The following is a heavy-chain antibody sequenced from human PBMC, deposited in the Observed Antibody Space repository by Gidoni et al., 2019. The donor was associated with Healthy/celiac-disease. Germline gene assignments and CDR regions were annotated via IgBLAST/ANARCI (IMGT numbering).Heavy chain of an antibody. Sequence: EVQLVESGGGLVQPGGSLRLSCAASGFTFSSYDMHWVRQATGKGLEWVSAIGTAGDTYYPGSVKGRFTISRENAKNSLYLQMNSLRAGDTAVYYCARGYCSGGSCCYFDYWGQGTLVTVSS. V-gene: IGHV3-13*04. D-gene: IGHD2-15*01. J-gene: IGHJ4*02. CDR3: ARGYCSGGSCCYFDY. CDR2: IGTAGDT. CDR1: GFTFSSYD.